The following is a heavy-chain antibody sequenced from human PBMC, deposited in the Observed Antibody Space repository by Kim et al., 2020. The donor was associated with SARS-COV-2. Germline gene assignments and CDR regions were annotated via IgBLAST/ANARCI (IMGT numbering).Heavy chain of an antibody. CDR3: VKDRADYGDYDGAFDI. Sequence: SVKGRFTISRDNSKNTLYLQMSSLRAEDTAVYYCVKDRADYGDYDGAFDIWGQGTMVTVSS. D-gene: IGHD4-17*01. J-gene: IGHJ3*02. V-gene: IGHV3-64D*09.